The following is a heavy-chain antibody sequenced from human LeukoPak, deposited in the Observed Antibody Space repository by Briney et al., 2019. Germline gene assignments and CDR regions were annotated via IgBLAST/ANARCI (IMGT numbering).Heavy chain of an antibody. CDR3: ASNTGTVFDY. D-gene: IGHD7-27*01. V-gene: IGHV4-59*01. CDR1: GDFITAYY. J-gene: IGHJ4*02. Sequence: SETMSLTCTVSGDFITAYYWSWIRQPPGKGLEWIGYVYYTGSTEYNPSLRSRVTISLEMSKHQFSLDLTSVTAADTAVYYCASNTGTVFDYWGQGALVTVSS. CDR2: VYYTGST.